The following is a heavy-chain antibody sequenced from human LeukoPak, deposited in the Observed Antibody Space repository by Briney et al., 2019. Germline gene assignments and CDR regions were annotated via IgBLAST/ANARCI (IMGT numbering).Heavy chain of an antibody. V-gene: IGHV4-39*07. Sequence: SETLSLTCTVSGGSISSGNFYWSWIRQPPGKGLEWIAEINHSGSTNYNPSLKSRVTISVDTPRNQFSLKLSSVTAADTAVYYCARRPKGYSNKWYNYYYMDVWGKGTTVTVSS. D-gene: IGHD4-11*01. CDR1: GGSISSGNFY. J-gene: IGHJ6*03. CDR3: ARRPKGYSNKWYNYYYMDV. CDR2: INHSGST.